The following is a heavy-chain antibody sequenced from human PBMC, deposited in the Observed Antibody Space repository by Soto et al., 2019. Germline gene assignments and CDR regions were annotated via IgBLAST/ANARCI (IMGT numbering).Heavy chain of an antibody. CDR1: GYTFTSYG. CDR3: ARLAEAYYYYYYGMDV. Sequence: GASVKVSCKASGYTFTSYGIGWVRQAPGQGLEWMGRISAYNGNTNYAQKLQGRVTMTTDTSTSTAYMELRSLRSDDTAVYYCARLAEAYYYYYYGMDVWGQGTTVTVSS. D-gene: IGHD2-15*01. V-gene: IGHV1-18*04. CDR2: ISAYNGNT. J-gene: IGHJ6*02.